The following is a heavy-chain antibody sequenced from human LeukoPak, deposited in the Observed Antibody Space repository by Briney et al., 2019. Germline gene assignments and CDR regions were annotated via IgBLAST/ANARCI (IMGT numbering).Heavy chain of an antibody. J-gene: IGHJ6*02. D-gene: IGHD1-14*01. V-gene: IGHV3-23*01. CDR1: GFTFSSYA. CDR2: ISGSGGST. CDR3: AKTIVPTRNYDYYYGIDV. Sequence: GGSLRLSCEASGFTFSSYAMSWVRQAPGEGLEWVSAISGSGGSTYYADSVKGRFTISRDNSKSTLYLQMNSLRAEDAAVYYCAKTIVPTRNYDYYYGIDVWGQGTTVTVSS.